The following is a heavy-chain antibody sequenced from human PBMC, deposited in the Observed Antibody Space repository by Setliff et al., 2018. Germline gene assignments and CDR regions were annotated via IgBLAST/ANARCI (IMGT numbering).Heavy chain of an antibody. J-gene: IGHJ5*02. Sequence: SVKVSCKASGDSFSNYAISWVRQAPGQGLEWMGGLIPMFGTPGYAQKFQDRVAITTDESTSTAYMELNSLTSEDTAVYYCARSPALLGIVYLDPWGQGTRVTVSS. CDR1: GDSFSNYA. CDR3: ARSPALLGIVYLDP. CDR2: LIPMFGTP. V-gene: IGHV1-69*05. D-gene: IGHD2-15*01.